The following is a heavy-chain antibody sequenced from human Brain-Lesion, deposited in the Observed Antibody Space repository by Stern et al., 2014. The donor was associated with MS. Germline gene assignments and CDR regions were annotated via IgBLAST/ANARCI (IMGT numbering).Heavy chain of an antibody. V-gene: IGHV4-39*01. J-gene: IGHJ4*02. CDR3: AKLWLGELPESPFDY. CDR1: GGSISSSSYY. CDR2: IYYRGST. D-gene: IGHD3-10*01. Sequence: QLQLQESGPGLVKPSETLSLTCTVSGGSISSSSYYWGWIRQPPGKGLEWIGSIYYRGSTYYNPSLKSRVTISMDTSNNKFSLRLSSVTAADTAVYFCAKLWLGELPESPFDYWGQGTLVTVSS.